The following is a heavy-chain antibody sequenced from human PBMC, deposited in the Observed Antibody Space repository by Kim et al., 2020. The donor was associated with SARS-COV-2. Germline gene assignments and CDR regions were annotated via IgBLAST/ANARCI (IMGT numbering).Heavy chain of an antibody. V-gene: IGHV3-23*01. CDR2: ISGSGGST. J-gene: IGHJ6*02. CDR1: GFTFSSYA. D-gene: IGHD3-9*01. CDR3: AKEGDVLRDVDWLTIAPMDV. Sequence: GGSLRLSCAASGFTFSSYAMSWVSQAPGKGLEWVSAISGSGGSTYYADSVKGRFTISRDNSKNTLYLQMNSLRAEDTAVYYCAKEGDVLRDVDWLTIAPMDVWGQGTTVTVSS.